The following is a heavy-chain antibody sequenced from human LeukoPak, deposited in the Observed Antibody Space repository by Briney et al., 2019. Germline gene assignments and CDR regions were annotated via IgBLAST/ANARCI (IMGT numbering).Heavy chain of an antibody. V-gene: IGHV4-59*01. D-gene: IGHD3-3*01. Sequence: SETLSLTCTVSGGSISIYYWNWIRQPPGKGLEWIGNIQYSGSTNYNPSLKSRVTILLDTSKNQFSLKLNSVTAADTAVYYCARESALTIFGVVSHNWFDPWGQGTLVTVSS. CDR3: ARESALTIFGVVSHNWFDP. CDR1: GGSISIYY. CDR2: IQYSGST. J-gene: IGHJ5*02.